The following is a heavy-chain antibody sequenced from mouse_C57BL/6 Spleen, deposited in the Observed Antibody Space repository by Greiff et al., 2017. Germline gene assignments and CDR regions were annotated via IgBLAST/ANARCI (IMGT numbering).Heavy chain of an antibody. D-gene: IGHD4-1*01. Sequence: VNVVESGAELAKPGASVKLSCKASGYTFTSYWMHWVKQRPGQGLEWIGYINPSSGYTKYNQKFKDKATLTADKSSSTAYMQLSSLTYEDSAVYYCARSANWDRFDYWGQGTTLTVSS. CDR3: ARSANWDRFDY. V-gene: IGHV1-7*01. CDR1: GYTFTSYW. J-gene: IGHJ2*01. CDR2: INPSSGYT.